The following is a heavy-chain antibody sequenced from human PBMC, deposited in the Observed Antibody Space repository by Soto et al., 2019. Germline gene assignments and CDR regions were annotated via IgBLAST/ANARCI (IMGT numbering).Heavy chain of an antibody. Sequence: ASVKVSCKASGYTFTSYGISWVRQAPGQGLEWMGWISAYNGNTNYAQKLQGRVTMTTDTSTSTAYMELRSLRSDDTAVYYCARDQGRKGGEYCGGDCYSRYYYGMDVWGQGTTVT. CDR3: ARDQGRKGGEYCGGDCYSRYYYGMDV. J-gene: IGHJ6*02. V-gene: IGHV1-18*04. D-gene: IGHD2-21*02. CDR1: GYTFTSYG. CDR2: ISAYNGNT.